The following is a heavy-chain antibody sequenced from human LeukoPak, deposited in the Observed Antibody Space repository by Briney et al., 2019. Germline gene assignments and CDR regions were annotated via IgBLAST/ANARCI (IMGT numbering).Heavy chain of an antibody. CDR2: ISSSSSYI. Sequence: GGSLRLSCAASGFTFSSYSMNWVRQAPGKGLEWVSSISSSSSYIYYADSVKGRFTISRDNAKNSLYLQMNSLRAEDTAVYYCARDPGGSGWYGLLDYWGQGTLVTVSS. CDR3: ARDPGGSGWYGLLDY. CDR1: GFTFSSYS. D-gene: IGHD6-19*01. V-gene: IGHV3-21*01. J-gene: IGHJ4*02.